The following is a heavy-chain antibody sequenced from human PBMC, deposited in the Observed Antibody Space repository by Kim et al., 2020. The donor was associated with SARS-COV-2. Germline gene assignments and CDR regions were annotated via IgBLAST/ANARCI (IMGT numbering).Heavy chain of an antibody. J-gene: IGHJ6*02. D-gene: IGHD6-13*01. CDR3: ARDRSAAIYYYGMDV. V-gene: IGHV7-4-1*02. Sequence: TYAQGFTGRFVFSLDTSVSTTYLQISSLKAEDTAVYYCARDRSAAIYYYGMDVWGQGTTVTVSS.